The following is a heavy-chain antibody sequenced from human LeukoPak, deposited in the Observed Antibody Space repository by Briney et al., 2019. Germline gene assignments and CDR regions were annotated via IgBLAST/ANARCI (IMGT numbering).Heavy chain of an antibody. J-gene: IGHJ3*02. Sequence: GGSLRLSCSASGFTFSSYAMHWVRQAPGKGLEYVSAISSNGGSTNYADSVKGRFTISRDNSKNTLYLQMSSLRAEDTAVYYCARTMDGTFDIWGQGTMVTVSS. V-gene: IGHV3-64D*06. CDR1: GFTFSSYA. CDR2: ISSNGGST. D-gene: IGHD3-10*01. CDR3: ARTMDGTFDI.